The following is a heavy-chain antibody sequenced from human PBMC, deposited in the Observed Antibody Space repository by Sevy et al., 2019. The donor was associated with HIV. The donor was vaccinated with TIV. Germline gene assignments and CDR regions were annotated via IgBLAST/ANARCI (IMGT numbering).Heavy chain of an antibody. V-gene: IGHV3-33*06. Sequence: GGCLRLSCAASGFTFNIYGMHWVRQAPGKGLEWVAVIWYDASKKYHADTVKGRFIISRDNSKNTLYLQMNSLRAEDSAVYYCAKDDAAYSSAWTFPDYWGQGTLVTVSS. D-gene: IGHD6-19*01. CDR2: IWYDASKK. CDR3: AKDDAAYSSAWTFPDY. CDR1: GFTFNIYG. J-gene: IGHJ4*02.